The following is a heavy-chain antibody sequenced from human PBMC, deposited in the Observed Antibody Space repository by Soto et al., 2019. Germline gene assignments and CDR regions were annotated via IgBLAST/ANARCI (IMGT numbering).Heavy chain of an antibody. D-gene: IGHD2-15*01. CDR1: GYTFTSYY. Sequence: QVQLVQSVAEVKKPGASVKVSCKASGYTFTSYYMHWVRQAPGQGLEWMGIINPSGGSTSYAQKFQGRVTMTRDTATSTVYMELSSLRSEDTAVYYCARDSGLGYCSGGSCYNWFDPWGQGTLVTVSS. V-gene: IGHV1-46*03. CDR2: INPSGGST. J-gene: IGHJ5*02. CDR3: ARDSGLGYCSGGSCYNWFDP.